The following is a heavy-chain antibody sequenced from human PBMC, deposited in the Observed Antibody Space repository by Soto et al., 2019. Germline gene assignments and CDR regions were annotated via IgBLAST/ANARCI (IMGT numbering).Heavy chain of an antibody. CDR1: GDSLSSGLYY. V-gene: IGHV4-61*01. J-gene: IGHJ5*02. CDR3: ARGDWFDP. CDR2: ISHLGSS. Sequence: PSETLSLTCAVSGDSLSSGLYYWTWIRQPPGKGLEWIGYISHLGSSKYNPSLNSRVTISVDRSKNQFSLKLSSVTAADTAVYYCARGDWFDPWGQGTLVTVSS.